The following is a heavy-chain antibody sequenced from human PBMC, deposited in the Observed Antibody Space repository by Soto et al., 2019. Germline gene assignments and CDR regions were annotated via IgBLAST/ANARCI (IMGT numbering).Heavy chain of an antibody. J-gene: IGHJ6*02. V-gene: IGHV4-39*01. CDR1: GGSISSSSYY. CDR3: ASTGRGSGYFYYYYYGMDV. Sequence: SETLSLTYTVSGGSISSSSYYWGWIRQPPGKGLEWIGSIYYSGSTYYNPSLKSRVTISVDTSKNQFSLKLSSVTAADTAVYYCASTGRGSGYFYYYYYGMDVWGQGTTVTVSS. CDR2: IYYSGST. D-gene: IGHD3-22*01.